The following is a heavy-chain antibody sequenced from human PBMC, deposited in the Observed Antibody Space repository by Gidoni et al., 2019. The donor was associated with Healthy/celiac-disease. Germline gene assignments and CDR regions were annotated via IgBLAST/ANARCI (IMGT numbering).Heavy chain of an antibody. CDR2: IYPGDSDT. CDR3: ARHKEVVVAAIGGMDV. Sequence: EVQLVQSGAEVKTPGESLKIYCKGSGYRFTSYWIGWVRQMPGKGLEWMGIIYPGDSDTRYSPSFQGQVTISADKSISTAYLQWSSLKASDTAMYYCARHKEVVVAAIGGMDVWGQGTTVTVSS. V-gene: IGHV5-51*01. J-gene: IGHJ6*02. D-gene: IGHD2-15*01. CDR1: GYRFTSYW.